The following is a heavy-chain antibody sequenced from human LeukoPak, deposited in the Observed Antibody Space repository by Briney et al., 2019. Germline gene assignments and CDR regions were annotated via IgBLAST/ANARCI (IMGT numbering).Heavy chain of an antibody. J-gene: IGHJ4*02. CDR1: GGSFSGYY. CDR2: IKQDGSEK. CDR3: ARGLGGWPIDY. Sequence: ETLSLTCAVYGGSFSGYYWSWIRQPPGKGLEWVANIKQDGSEKYYVDSVKGRFTISRDNAKNSLYLQMNSLRAEDTAAYYCARGLGGWPIDYWGQGTLVTVSS. D-gene: IGHD6-19*01. V-gene: IGHV3-7*01.